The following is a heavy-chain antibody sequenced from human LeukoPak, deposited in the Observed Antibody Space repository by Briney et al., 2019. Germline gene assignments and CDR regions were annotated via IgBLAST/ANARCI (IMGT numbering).Heavy chain of an antibody. CDR3: ARSLAMIVAPFDY. D-gene: IGHD3-22*01. CDR1: GGSISSTYHY. J-gene: IGHJ4*02. Sequence: SETLSLTCTVSGGSISSTYHYWGWIRQPPGKGLEWIGNIYYSGSTYYNPSLKSRVTISVDTSKNQFSLKLSSVTAADTAVYYCARSLAMIVAPFDYWGQGTLVTVSS. V-gene: IGHV4-39*07. CDR2: IYYSGST.